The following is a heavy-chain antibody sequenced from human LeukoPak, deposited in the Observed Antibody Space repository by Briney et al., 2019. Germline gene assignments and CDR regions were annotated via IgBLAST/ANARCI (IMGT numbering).Heavy chain of an antibody. J-gene: IGHJ5*02. V-gene: IGHV4-39*01. Sequence: PSETLSLTCTVSGGSISSSSYYWGWIRQPPGKGLEWIGSIYYSGSTYYNPSLKSRVTISVDTSKNQFSLKLSSVTAADTAVYYCARPPRVLWFGEFSGGFDPWGQGTLVTVSS. CDR3: ARPPRVLWFGEFSGGFDP. CDR1: GGSISSSSYY. D-gene: IGHD3-10*01. CDR2: IYYSGST.